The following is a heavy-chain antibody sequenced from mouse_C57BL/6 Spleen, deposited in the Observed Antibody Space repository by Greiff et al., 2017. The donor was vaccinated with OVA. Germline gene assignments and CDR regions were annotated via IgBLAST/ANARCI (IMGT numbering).Heavy chain of an antibody. J-gene: IGHJ2*01. CDR2: IDPSDSYT. V-gene: IGHV1-69*01. CDR1: GYTFTSYW. CDR3: ARRDY. Sequence: QVQLQQPGAELVMPGASVKLSCKASGYTFTSYWTHWVKQRPGQGLEWIGEIDPSDSYTNYNQKFKGKSTLTVDKSSSTAYMQLSSLTSEDSAVYYCARRDYWGQGTTLTVSS.